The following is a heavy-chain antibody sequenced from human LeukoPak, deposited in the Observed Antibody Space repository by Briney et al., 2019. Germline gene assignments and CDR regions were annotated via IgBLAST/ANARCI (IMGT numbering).Heavy chain of an antibody. D-gene: IGHD6-19*01. CDR1: GDSFTSYD. Sequence: ASVRVSCKAAGDSFTSYDIGRVRQAPGQWLEWMGWISAYNGNTNYAQKLQGRVTMTTDTSTSTAYMELRSLRSDDTAVYYCARTDSSGDGYWGQGTLVTVSS. CDR2: ISAYNGNT. CDR3: ARTDSSGDGY. J-gene: IGHJ4*02. V-gene: IGHV1-18*01.